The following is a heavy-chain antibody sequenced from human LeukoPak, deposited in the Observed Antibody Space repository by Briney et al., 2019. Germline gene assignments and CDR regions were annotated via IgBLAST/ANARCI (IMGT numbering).Heavy chain of an antibody. CDR2: TYYRSKWYN. Sequence: SQTLSLTCAISGDSVSSNSAAWNWIRQSPSRGLEWLGRTYYRSKWYNDYAVSVKSRITINPDTSKNQFSLQLNSVTPEDTAVYYRARDEAARPGVSYYYYYYMDVWGKGTTVTVSS. D-gene: IGHD6-6*01. CDR3: ARDEAARPGVSYYYYYYMDV. CDR1: GDSVSSNSAA. J-gene: IGHJ6*03. V-gene: IGHV6-1*01.